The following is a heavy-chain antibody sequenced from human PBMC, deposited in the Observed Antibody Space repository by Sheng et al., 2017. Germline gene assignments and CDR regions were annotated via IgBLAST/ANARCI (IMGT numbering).Heavy chain of an antibody. V-gene: IGHV1-69*13. CDR1: GGTFSSYA. D-gene: IGHD4-4*01. CDR2: IIPIFGTA. CDR3: ARENNTVTTVIYPDYYMDV. J-gene: IGHJ6*03. Sequence: QVQLVQSGAEVKKPGSSVKVSCKASGGTFSSYAISWVRQAPGQGLEWMGGIIPIFGTANYAQKFQGRVTITADESTSTAYMELSSLRSEDTAVYYCARENNTVTTVIYPDYYMDVWGPRDQRSPSP.